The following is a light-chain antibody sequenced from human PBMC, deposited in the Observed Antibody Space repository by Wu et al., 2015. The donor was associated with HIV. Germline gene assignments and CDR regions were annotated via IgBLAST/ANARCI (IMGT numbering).Light chain of an antibody. Sequence: IILTQSPVTLSLSPGERATLSCRASENIKIYLAWYQQKPGQTPRLLIYDAFNRATGTPARFSGSGSGTNFTLSINNLEPEDFAVYYCQQRSNWPLVTFGGGTKVEIK. CDR2: DAF. CDR1: ENIKIY. CDR3: QQRSNWPLVT. V-gene: IGKV3-11*01. J-gene: IGKJ4*01.